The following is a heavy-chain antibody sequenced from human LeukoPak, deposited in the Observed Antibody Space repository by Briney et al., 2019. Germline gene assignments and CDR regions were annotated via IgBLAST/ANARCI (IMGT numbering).Heavy chain of an antibody. CDR3: AREEGKRSGWYR. D-gene: IGHD6-19*01. V-gene: IGHV1-8*01. J-gene: IGHJ4*02. CDR2: MNPNSGNT. Sequence: EASVKVSCTASGYTFTSYDINWVRQATGQGLEWMGWMNPNSGNTGYAQKFQGRVTMTRNTSISTAYMELSSLRSEDTAVYYCAREEGKRSGWYRWGQGTLVTVSS. CDR1: GYTFTSYD.